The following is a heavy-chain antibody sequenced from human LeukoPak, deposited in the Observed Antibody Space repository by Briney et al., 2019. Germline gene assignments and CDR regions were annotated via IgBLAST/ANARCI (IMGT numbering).Heavy chain of an antibody. CDR2: ISGTTITT. D-gene: IGHD2-2*01. V-gene: IGHV3-21*01. Sequence: PGVPLRLSCAASGFTFNHHAMIWLRQAPEKGLEWVSAISGTTITTFYADSVKGRFTISRDNAKNSLYLQMNSLRAEDTAVYYCARDSCEYCSSTGLSYGMDVWGQGTTVTVSS. J-gene: IGHJ6*02. CDR3: ARDSCEYCSSTGLSYGMDV. CDR1: GFTFNHHA.